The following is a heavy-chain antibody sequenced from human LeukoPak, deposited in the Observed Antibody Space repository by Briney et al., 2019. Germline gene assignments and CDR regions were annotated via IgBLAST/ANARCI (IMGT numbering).Heavy chain of an antibody. CDR2: IYSGGST. Sequence: GGSLRLSGAASGFTLSSNYISWVRQAPGKGLERVSVIYSGGSTYYADSGKGRFTISKDNSKNTLYLQMNSLTAEDTAVYYCARGYVASTSPDYWGQGTLVTVSP. J-gene: IGHJ4*02. D-gene: IGHD6-19*01. CDR1: GFTLSSNY. CDR3: ARGYVASTSPDY. V-gene: IGHV3-66*01.